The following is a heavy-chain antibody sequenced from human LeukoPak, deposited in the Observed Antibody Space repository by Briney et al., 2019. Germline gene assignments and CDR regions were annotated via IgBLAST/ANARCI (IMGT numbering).Heavy chain of an antibody. CDR3: AKDYDPDYYGMDV. CDR2: ISGSGGST. D-gene: IGHD3-16*01. J-gene: IGHJ6*02. V-gene: IGHV3-23*01. CDR1: GFTFSSYA. Sequence: PGGSLRLSCAASGFTFSSYAMSWVRQAPGKGLEWVSAISGSGGSTHYADSVKGRFTISRDNSKNTLYLQMNSLRAEDTAVYYCAKDYDPDYYGMDVWGQGTTVTVSS.